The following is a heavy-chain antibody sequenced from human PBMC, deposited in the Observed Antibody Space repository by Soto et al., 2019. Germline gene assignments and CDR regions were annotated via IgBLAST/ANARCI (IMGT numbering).Heavy chain of an antibody. CDR2: ISYDGSNT. V-gene: IGHV3-30*18. CDR1: GFTFSSYG. CDR3: AKEGGLSGSYYISSSYYFDY. D-gene: IGHD1-26*01. J-gene: IGHJ4*02. Sequence: QVQLVESGGGVVQPGRSLRLSCAASGFTFSSYGMHWVRQAPGKGLEWVAIISYDGSNTYYADSVKGRFTISRDNSQNQLFLQMNRLRGEDTSVDYCAKEGGLSGSYYISSSYYFDYWGQGTLVTVSS.